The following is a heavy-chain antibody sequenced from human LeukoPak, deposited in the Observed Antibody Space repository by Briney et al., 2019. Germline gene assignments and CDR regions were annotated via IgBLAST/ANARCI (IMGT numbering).Heavy chain of an antibody. D-gene: IGHD3-10*01. CDR2: INPNSGGT. J-gene: IGHJ1*01. CDR3: ARAPITMVRGVRILYFQR. Sequence: GASVKVSCKASGYTFTGYYMHWARQAPGQGLEWMGWINPNSGGTNYAQKFQGRVTMTRDTSISTAYMELSRLRSDDTAVYYCARAPITMVRGVRILYFQRWGQGTLVTVSS. CDR1: GYTFTGYY. V-gene: IGHV1-2*02.